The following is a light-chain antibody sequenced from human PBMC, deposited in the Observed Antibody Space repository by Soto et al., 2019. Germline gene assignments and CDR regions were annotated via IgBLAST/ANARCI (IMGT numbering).Light chain of an antibody. J-gene: IGKJ1*01. CDR2: KAS. CDR3: QHYNSYSEA. CDR1: QTISSW. Sequence: DILITQSPSSLSAYVRDRVTITFLSSQTISSWLAWYQQKPGKAPKLLIYKASTLKSGVPSRFSGSGSGTEFTLTISSLQPDDFATYYCQHYNSYSEAFGQVTKVDI. V-gene: IGKV1-5*03.